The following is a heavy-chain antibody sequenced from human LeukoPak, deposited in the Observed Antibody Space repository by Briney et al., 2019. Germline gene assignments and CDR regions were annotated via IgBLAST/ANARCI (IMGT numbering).Heavy chain of an antibody. CDR2: ISYDGSNK. V-gene: IGHV3-30*18. J-gene: IGHJ4*02. D-gene: IGHD2-2*01. CDR1: GYTFTGYY. Sequence: SCTASGYTFTGYYMHWVRQAPGKGLEWVAVISYDGSNKYYADSVKGRFTISRDNSKNTLYLQMNSLRAEDTAVYYCAKAPPRYCNSTSCYADYWGQGTLVTVSS. CDR3: AKAPPRYCNSTSCYADY.